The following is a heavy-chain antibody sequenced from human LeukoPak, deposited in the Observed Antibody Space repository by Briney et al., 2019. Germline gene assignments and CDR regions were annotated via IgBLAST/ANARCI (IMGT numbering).Heavy chain of an antibody. D-gene: IGHD6-13*01. CDR2: IYYSGST. J-gene: IGHJ5*02. CDR3: ARKQGGQLVNTRRWFDP. Sequence: SETLSLTCTVSGGSISSSSYYWGWIRQPPGKGLEWIGSIYYSGSTYYNPSLKSRVTISVDTSKNQFSLKLSSVTAADTAVYYCARKQGGQLVNTRRWFDPWGQGTLVTVSS. CDR1: GGSISSSSYY. V-gene: IGHV4-39*07.